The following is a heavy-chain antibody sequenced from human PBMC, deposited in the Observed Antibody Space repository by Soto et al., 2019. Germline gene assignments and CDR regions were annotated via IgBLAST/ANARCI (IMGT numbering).Heavy chain of an antibody. CDR1: GFTFSNAW. Sequence: PGGSLRLSCVASGFTFSNAWMSWVRQAPGKGLEWVGRIKSKTDGGTTDYAAPVKGRFTISRDDSKNTLYLQMNSLKTEDTAVYYCTTDPMATLGYFDYWGQGTLVTVSS. J-gene: IGHJ4*02. CDR3: TTDPMATLGYFDY. CDR2: IKSKTDGGTT. V-gene: IGHV3-15*01. D-gene: IGHD5-12*01.